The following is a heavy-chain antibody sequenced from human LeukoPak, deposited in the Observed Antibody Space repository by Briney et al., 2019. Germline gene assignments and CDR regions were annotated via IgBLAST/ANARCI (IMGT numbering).Heavy chain of an antibody. CDR1: GDSISMYY. CDR2: IDHTGST. D-gene: IGHD6-13*01. J-gene: IGHJ6*03. V-gene: IGHV4-59*01. Sequence: SETLSLTCSVSGDSISMYYWNWIRQSPGKGLEWIGYIDHTGSTNYNPSLNSRVTISRDTSTNRFSLKLSSVTAADTAVYFCARGRVSSSSWQSVYYYYLYMDVWGKGSTVTVSS. CDR3: ARGRVSSSSWQSVYYYYLYMDV.